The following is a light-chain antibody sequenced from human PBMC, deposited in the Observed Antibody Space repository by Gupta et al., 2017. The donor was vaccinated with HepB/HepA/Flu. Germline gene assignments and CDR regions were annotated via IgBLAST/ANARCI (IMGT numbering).Light chain of an antibody. CDR3: QQRNSYPLT. CDR2: AAS. Sequence: DIQLTQSPSFLSASVGDRVTITCRASQGISSYLAWYQQKPGKAPKLLIYAASTVQSGVPSRFSGSGSGTEFTLTISSRQPEDFATYYCQQRNSYPLTFGGGTKVEIK. CDR1: QGISSY. V-gene: IGKV1-9*01. J-gene: IGKJ4*01.